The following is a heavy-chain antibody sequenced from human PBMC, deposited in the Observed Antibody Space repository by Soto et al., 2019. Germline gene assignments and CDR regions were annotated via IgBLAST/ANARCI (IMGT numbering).Heavy chain of an antibody. J-gene: IGHJ6*02. V-gene: IGHV4-59*01. D-gene: IGHD5-18*01. CDR1: GGSISSYY. CDR2: IYYSGST. Sequence: SETLSLSCTVSGGSISSYYWSWIRQPPGKGLEWIGYIYYSGSTNYNPSLKSRVTISVDTSKNQFSLKLSSVTAADTAVYYCARGGAGYPYGMDVWGQGTTVTVSS. CDR3: ARGGAGYPYGMDV.